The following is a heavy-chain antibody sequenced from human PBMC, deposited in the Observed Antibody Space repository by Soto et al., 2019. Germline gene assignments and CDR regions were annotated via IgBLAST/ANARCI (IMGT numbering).Heavy chain of an antibody. V-gene: IGHV1-18*04. D-gene: IGHD2-21*02. J-gene: IGHJ4*02. CDR2: ISAYNGNP. CDR3: ARGRSEAYCGGDCYSDY. Sequence: QVQLVQSGAEVKKPGASVKVSCKASGYTFTSYGISWVRQAPGQGLQWMGRISAYNGNPNYAQQLQGRVTMNTDTSPSTAYIELRSLRSDDTSVYYCARGRSEAYCGGDCYSDYWGQGSLVTVSS. CDR1: GYTFTSYG.